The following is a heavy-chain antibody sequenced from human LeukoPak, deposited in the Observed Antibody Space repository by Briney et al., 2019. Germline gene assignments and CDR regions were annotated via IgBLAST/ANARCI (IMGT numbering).Heavy chain of an antibody. CDR2: IYHSGST. V-gene: IGHV4-4*02. Sequence: RPSETLSLTCAVSGGSISSSNWWSWVRQPPGKGLEWIGEIYHSGSTNYNPSLKSRVTISVDTSKNQFSLKLSSVTAADTAVHYCARRPSPYYGSGSSYYYYYYMDVWGKGATVTISS. D-gene: IGHD3-10*01. CDR3: ARRPSPYYGSGSSYYYYYYMDV. J-gene: IGHJ6*03. CDR1: GGSISSSNW.